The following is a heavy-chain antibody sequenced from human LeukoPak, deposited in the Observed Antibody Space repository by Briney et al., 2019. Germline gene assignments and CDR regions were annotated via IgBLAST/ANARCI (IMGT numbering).Heavy chain of an antibody. J-gene: IGHJ4*02. CDR2: ITGDGTTT. CDR3: AKMHGYFDY. Sequence: PGGSLRLSCEASGLTFSSYGMSWVRQAPGKGLQWVSAITGDGTTTYYADSVKGRFTISRDNSKNMLYLQMSSLRAEDTAVYYCAKMHGYFDYWGQGTLVPVSS. CDR1: GLTFSSYG. V-gene: IGHV3-23*01.